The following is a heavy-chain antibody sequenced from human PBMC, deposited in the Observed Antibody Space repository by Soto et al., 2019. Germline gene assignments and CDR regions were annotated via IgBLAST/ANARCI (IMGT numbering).Heavy chain of an antibody. J-gene: IGHJ6*02. CDR2: ISYDGSNK. CDR3: AKALRNVPYGMDV. CDR1: GFTFSSYG. V-gene: IGHV3-30*18. Sequence: QVQLVESGGGVVQPGRSLRLSCAASGFTFSSYGMHWVRQAPGKGLEWVAGISYDGSNKYYADSVKGRFTISRDTSKNALDLQMNSLRAEDTAVYYCAKALRNVPYGMDVWGQGTTVTVSS.